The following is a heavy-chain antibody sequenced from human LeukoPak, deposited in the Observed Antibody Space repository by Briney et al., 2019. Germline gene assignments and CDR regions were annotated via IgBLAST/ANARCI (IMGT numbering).Heavy chain of an antibody. V-gene: IGHV4-4*07. CDR1: GGSISSYY. CDR2: IYTSGST. Sequence: PSETLSLTCTVSGGSISSYYWSWIRQPAGKGLEWIGRIYTSGSTNYNPSLKSRVTMSVDTSKNQFSLKLSSVTAADTAVCYCARDTNYGSGSYYNDWGQGTLVTVSS. CDR3: ARDTNYGSGSYYND. J-gene: IGHJ4*02. D-gene: IGHD3-10*01.